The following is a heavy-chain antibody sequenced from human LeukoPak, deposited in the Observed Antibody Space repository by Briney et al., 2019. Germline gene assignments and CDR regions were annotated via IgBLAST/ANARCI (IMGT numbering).Heavy chain of an antibody. CDR3: ARDYYYGFYY. CDR1: GFTFSDYS. J-gene: IGHJ4*02. Sequence: GGSLRLSCAASGFTFSDYSMNWLRQAPGKGLEWVSYISSSSGSIHYADSVKGRFTISRDNAKKPLYLQMSSLRDEDTAVYYCARDYYYGFYYWGQGTLVTVSS. V-gene: IGHV3-48*02. D-gene: IGHD3-10*01. CDR2: ISSSSGSI.